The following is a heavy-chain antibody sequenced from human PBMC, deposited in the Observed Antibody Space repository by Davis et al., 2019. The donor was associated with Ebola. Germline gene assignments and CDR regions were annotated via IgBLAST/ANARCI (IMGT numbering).Heavy chain of an antibody. D-gene: IGHD3-16*01. CDR3: AKDIQGGSSYLDY. V-gene: IGHV3-23*01. J-gene: IGHJ4*02. CDR2: LSITGVT. Sequence: GGSLRLSCAVSGFPFSDYAMSWVRQAPGKGLEWISDLSITGVTHYADAVKGRFTISRDTSKNTLYLQMNSLRAEDTAIYYCAKDIQGGSSYLDYWGQGTLVTVSS. CDR1: GFPFSDYA.